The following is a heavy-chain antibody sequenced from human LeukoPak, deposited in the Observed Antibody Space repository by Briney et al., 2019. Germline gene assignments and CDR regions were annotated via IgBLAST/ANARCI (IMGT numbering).Heavy chain of an antibody. CDR2: IYSGGST. D-gene: IGHD6-19*01. J-gene: IGHJ4*02. V-gene: IGHV3-53*01. CDR1: GFTVSSNY. CDR3: AKNGFTSGWYRWFDY. Sequence: GGSLRLSCAASGFTVSSNYMSWVRQAPGKGLEWVSVIYSGGSTYYADSVRGRFTISRDNSKNTLYLQMNSLRAEDTAMYYCAKNGFTSGWYRWFDYWGQGTPVTVSS.